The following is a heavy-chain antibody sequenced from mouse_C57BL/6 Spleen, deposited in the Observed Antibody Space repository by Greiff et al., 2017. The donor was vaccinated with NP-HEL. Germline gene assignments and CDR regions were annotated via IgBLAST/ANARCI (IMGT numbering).Heavy chain of an antibody. CDR3: ARTPLSDSSGYGFAY. Sequence: QVQLQQSGPELVKPGASVKISCKASGYAFSSSWMNWVKQRPGKGLEWIGRIYPGDGDTNYNGKFKGKATLTADKSSSTAYMQLSSLTSEDSAVYFCARTPLSDSSGYGFAYWGQGTLVTVSA. CDR1: GYAFSSSW. J-gene: IGHJ3*01. V-gene: IGHV1-82*01. CDR2: IYPGDGDT. D-gene: IGHD3-2*02.